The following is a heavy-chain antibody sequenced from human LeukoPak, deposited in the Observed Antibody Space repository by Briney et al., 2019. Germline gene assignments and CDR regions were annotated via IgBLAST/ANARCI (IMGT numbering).Heavy chain of an antibody. Sequence: PSETLSLTCAVYGGSFSGYYWSWIRQPPGKGLEWIGEINHSGSTNYNPSLKSRVTISVDTSKNQFSLKLSSVTAADTAVYYCARGGRVTIFGVVITRNWFDPWGQGTLVTVSS. J-gene: IGHJ5*02. CDR1: GGSFSGYY. V-gene: IGHV4-34*01. D-gene: IGHD3-3*01. CDR3: ARGGRVTIFGVVITRNWFDP. CDR2: INHSGST.